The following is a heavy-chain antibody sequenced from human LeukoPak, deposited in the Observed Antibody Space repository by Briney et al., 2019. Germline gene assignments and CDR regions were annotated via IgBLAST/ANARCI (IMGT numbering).Heavy chain of an antibody. CDR2: MNPNSGNT. J-gene: IGHJ4*02. Sequence: ASVKVSCKASGYTFTSYDINWVRQATGQGLEWMGCMNPNSGNTGYAHKFQGRVTMTSNTTISTAYMELSSLRAEATAVYYCARCKWELLRSVLDYWGQGALVTVSS. D-gene: IGHD1-26*01. V-gene: IGHV1-8*01. CDR1: GYTFTSYD. CDR3: ARCKWELLRSVLDY.